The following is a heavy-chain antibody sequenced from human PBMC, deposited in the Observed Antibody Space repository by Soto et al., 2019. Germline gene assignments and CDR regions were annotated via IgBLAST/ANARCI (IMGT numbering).Heavy chain of an antibody. CDR3: AYGSSSAWIDY. CDR2: AYFSGGNT. Sequence: SETLSLTCSVSGDSMRGYHFYWGWIRQAPRKGLEWIGSAYFSGGNTYYSPSLKSRVSISVDTSKNEFSLRLTSLTAADTAVYFCAYGSSSAWIDYWGQGTLVTVSS. J-gene: IGHJ4*02. D-gene: IGHD6-25*01. V-gene: IGHV4-39*01. CDR1: GDSMRGYHFY.